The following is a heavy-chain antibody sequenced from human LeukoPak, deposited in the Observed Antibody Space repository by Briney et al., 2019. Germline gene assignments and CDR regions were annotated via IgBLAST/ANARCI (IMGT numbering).Heavy chain of an antibody. CDR1: GDSLTGYY. CDR2: IYYTGNT. V-gene: IGHV4-59*04. J-gene: IGHJ3*02. D-gene: IGHD3-10*01. Sequence: SETLSLTCSVSGDSLTGYYWRWIRQPPGKGLEWVANIYYTGNTYYNSSLKSRVTISLDKTKNKAFLTDISVTAADTAAYYCTKADGYGLIRICGRGTMVTVSS. CDR3: TKADGYGLIRI.